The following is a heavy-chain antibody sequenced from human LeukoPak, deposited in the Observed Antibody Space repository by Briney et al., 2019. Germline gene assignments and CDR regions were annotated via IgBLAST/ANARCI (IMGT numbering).Heavy chain of an antibody. CDR2: ISGSGGST. D-gene: IGHD6-19*01. Sequence: GGSLRLSCAASGFTFSSYAMSWVRQAPGKGLEWVSAISGSGGSTYYADSVKGRFTISRGNSKNTLYLQMNSLRAEDTAVYYCAKDQNSGWYEYFQHWGQGTLVTVSS. J-gene: IGHJ1*01. CDR3: AKDQNSGWYEYFQH. CDR1: GFTFSSYA. V-gene: IGHV3-23*01.